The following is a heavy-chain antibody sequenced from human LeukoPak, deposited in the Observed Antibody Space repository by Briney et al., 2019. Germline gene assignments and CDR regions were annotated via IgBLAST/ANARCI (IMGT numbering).Heavy chain of an antibody. J-gene: IGHJ4*02. CDR2: ISRGSDHI. V-gene: IGHV3-21*01. Sequence: GGSLRLSCAASGFTFSSYAMNWVRQAPGKGLEWVSSISRGSDHIFYADSMKGRFTISRDNAKNSLYLQMNSLGAEVTAVYYCARPYDTRGYFPDYWGQGTLVTVSS. D-gene: IGHD3-22*01. CDR1: GFTFSSYA. CDR3: ARPYDTRGYFPDY.